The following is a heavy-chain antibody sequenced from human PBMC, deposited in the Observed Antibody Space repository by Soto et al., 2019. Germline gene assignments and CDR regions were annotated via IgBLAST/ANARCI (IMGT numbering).Heavy chain of an antibody. CDR1: GGSISSGGYY. CDR2: IYYSGST. CDR3: AGGLGGGSGYAPVGEYNWFDP. J-gene: IGHJ5*02. D-gene: IGHD3-3*01. V-gene: IGHV4-31*03. Sequence: QVQLQESGPGLVKPSQTLSLTCTVSGGSISSGGYYWSWIRQHPGKGLEWIGYIYYSGSTYYNPSLQSRVNISVDTTKNQFSRPLSSVTAADAAVYYCAGGLGGGSGYAPVGEYNWFDPWGQGTLVTVAS.